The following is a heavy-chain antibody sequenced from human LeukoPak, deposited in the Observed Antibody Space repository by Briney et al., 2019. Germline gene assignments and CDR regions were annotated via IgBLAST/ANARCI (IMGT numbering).Heavy chain of an antibody. V-gene: IGHV3-64*01. Sequence: GGSLRLSCAASGFTFSSYAMHWVRQAPGKGLEYVSAINSNGRSTFYANSVKGRFTISRDNSNNTLYLQMGSLRAEDMAVYYCARDMSRVTTVSPGEYWGQGTLVTVSS. CDR2: INSNGRST. CDR3: ARDMSRVTTVSPGEY. CDR1: GFTFSSYA. J-gene: IGHJ4*02. D-gene: IGHD4-11*01.